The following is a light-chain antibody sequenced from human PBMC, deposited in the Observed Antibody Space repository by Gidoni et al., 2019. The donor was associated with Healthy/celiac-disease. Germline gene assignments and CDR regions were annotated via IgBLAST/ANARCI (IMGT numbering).Light chain of an antibody. J-gene: IGKJ2*01. Sequence: VFTRSPVTLSLSPGERATISCRASQSVSSNYLAWYQQKHGQAPSILIYVAASRATGIPDRFSGSGSGTDFNLTISRLETEELVGYYCQQYGSSLMYTFGQGTKLEIK. CDR3: QQYGSSLMYT. CDR1: QSVSSNY. V-gene: IGKV3-20*01. CDR2: VAA.